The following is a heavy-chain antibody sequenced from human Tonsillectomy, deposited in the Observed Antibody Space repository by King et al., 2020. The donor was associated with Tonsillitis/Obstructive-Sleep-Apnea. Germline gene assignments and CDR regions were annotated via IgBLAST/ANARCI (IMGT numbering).Heavy chain of an antibody. CDR2: ISPYNGDT. Sequence: VQLVESGAEVKKPGASVKVSCKASGYTFSSYGISWVRQAPGQGLEWMGWISPYNGDTNYAQQLQGRVTMTTGTSTSTAYMELRSLRSDDTAVYYCARDSMSHYYDSSAYYTFAYWGQGTLVTVSS. CDR3: ARDSMSHYYDSSAYYTFAY. V-gene: IGHV1-18*01. J-gene: IGHJ4*02. D-gene: IGHD3-22*01. CDR1: GYTFSSYG.